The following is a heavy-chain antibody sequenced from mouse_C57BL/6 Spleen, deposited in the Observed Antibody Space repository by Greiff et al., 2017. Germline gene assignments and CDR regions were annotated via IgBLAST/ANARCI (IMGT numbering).Heavy chain of an antibody. CDR2: IWTGGGT. J-gene: IGHJ4*01. Sequence: VMLVESGPGLVAPSQSLSITCTVSGFSLTSYAISWVRQPPGKGLEWLGVIWTGGGTNYNSALKSRLSISKDNSKSQVFLKMNSLQTDDTDRYYCASVFITTVVATDYYAMDYWGQGTSVTVSS. CDR3: ASVFITTVVATDYYAMDY. V-gene: IGHV2-9-1*01. D-gene: IGHD1-1*01. CDR1: GFSLTSYA.